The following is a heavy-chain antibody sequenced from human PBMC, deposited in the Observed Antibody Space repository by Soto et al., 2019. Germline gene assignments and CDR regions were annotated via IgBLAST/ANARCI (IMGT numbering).Heavy chain of an antibody. CDR1: GFTFSSYG. CDR3: ARDGSGSYAGYYYYGMDV. J-gene: IGHJ6*02. Sequence: GGSLRLSCAASGFTFSSYGMHWVRQAPGKGLEWVAVIWYDGSNKYYADSVKGRFTISRDNSKNTLYLQMNSLRAEDTAVYYCARDGSGSYAGYYYYGMDVWGQGTTVTVSS. D-gene: IGHD3-10*01. V-gene: IGHV3-33*01. CDR2: IWYDGSNK.